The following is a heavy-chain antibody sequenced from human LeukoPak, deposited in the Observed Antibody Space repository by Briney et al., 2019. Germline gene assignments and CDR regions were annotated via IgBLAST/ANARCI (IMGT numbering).Heavy chain of an antibody. CDR2: VYKDGKM. V-gene: IGHV3-53*01. CDR1: GFTVSSTY. Sequence: PGGSLRLSCAAPGFTVSSTYMSWVRQSPGKGLEWVSVVYKDGKMFYIDSVKGRFAISRDTSKNTVYLQMNNLRAEDTAVYYCASRHCSGGDCYFAGADPFDHWGQGTLVTVSS. D-gene: IGHD2-21*01. J-gene: IGHJ4*02. CDR3: ASRHCSGGDCYFAGADPFDH.